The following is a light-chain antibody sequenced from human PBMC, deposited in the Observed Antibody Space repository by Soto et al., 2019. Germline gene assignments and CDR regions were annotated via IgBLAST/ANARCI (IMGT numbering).Light chain of an antibody. V-gene: IGKV3-20*01. J-gene: IGKJ5*01. Sequence: EMVLTQSPGTLSLSPGERATLSCRASQSVSSNYLAWYQQKPGQAPGLLFYGASSRATGIPDRFSGSGSETDFTLTISRLEPEDFAVYYCQHYGGSPPRITFGQGTRLE. CDR1: QSVSSNY. CDR2: GAS. CDR3: QHYGGSPPRIT.